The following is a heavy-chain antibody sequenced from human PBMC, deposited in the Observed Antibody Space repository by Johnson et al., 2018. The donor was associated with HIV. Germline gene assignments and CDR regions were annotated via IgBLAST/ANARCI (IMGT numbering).Heavy chain of an antibody. J-gene: IGHJ3*02. D-gene: IGHD4-23*01. V-gene: IGHV3-9*01. CDR3: AKDPYGGPDGPGAFDI. Sequence: VQLVESGGGLVQPGRSLRLSCAASGFTFDDYAMHWVRQAPGKGLARVSGITWNSGSTYYADSVKRRFSISRDNSKNTLYLQMNSLRAEDTALYYCAKDPYGGPDGPGAFDIWGQGTMVTVSS. CDR1: GFTFDDYA. CDR2: ITWNSGST.